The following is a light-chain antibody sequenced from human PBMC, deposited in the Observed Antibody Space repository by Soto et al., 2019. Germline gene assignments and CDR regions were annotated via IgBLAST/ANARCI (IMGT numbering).Light chain of an antibody. Sequence: QSALTQPPSASGSPGQSVTISCTGTSSDVGVYNYVSWYQQHPGEAPKLMIYDVNKRPSGVPDRFSGSKSGNTASLTVSGLQAEDEADYYCISYAGSSIWVFGGGTKLTVL. CDR3: ISYAGSSIWV. CDR2: DVN. J-gene: IGLJ3*02. CDR1: SSDVGVYNY. V-gene: IGLV2-8*01.